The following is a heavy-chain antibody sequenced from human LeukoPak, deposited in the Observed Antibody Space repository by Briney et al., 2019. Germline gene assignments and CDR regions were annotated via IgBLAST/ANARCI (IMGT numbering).Heavy chain of an antibody. CDR3: ARLPKNDFWSGSPDAFDI. V-gene: IGHV4-59*01. CDR1: GSSISSYY. D-gene: IGHD3-3*01. Sequence: SETLSLTCTVSGSSISSYYWSWIRQPPGKGLEWIGYIYYSGSTNYNPSLKSRVTISVDTSKNQFSLKLSSVTAADTAVYYCARLPKNDFWSGSPDAFDIWGQGTMVTVSS. CDR2: IYYSGST. J-gene: IGHJ3*02.